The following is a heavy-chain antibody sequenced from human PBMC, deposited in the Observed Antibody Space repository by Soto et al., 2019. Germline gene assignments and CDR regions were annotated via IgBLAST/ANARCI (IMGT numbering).Heavy chain of an antibody. V-gene: IGHV4-39*01. CDR1: GGSISSSSYY. Sequence: SETLSLTCTVSGGSISSSSYYWGWIRQPPGKGLEWIGSIYYSGSTYYNPSLKSRVTISVDTSKNQFSLKLSSVTAADTAVYYCAGEIPQYFDYWGQGTLVTVSS. D-gene: IGHD3-10*01. J-gene: IGHJ4*02. CDR3: AGEIPQYFDY. CDR2: IYYSGST.